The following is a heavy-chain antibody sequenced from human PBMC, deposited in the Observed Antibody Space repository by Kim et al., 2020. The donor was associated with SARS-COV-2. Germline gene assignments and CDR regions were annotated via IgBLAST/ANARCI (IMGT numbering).Heavy chain of an antibody. CDR3: ARGSAWPKIDY. V-gene: IGHV1-18*04. J-gene: IGHJ4*02. CDR2: VNPNNGNT. Sequence: ASVKVSCKAFGYMFSTHGITWLRQAPGQGLEYMGWVNPNNGNTEYAHKFQGRVTMTTDTSTRTAYMHLWSQTCDDTAVYYCARGSAWPKIDYWGQGTLVTVSS. D-gene: IGHD6-25*01. CDR1: GYMFSTHG.